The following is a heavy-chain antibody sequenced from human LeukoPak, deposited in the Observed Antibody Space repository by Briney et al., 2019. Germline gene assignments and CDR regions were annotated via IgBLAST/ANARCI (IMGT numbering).Heavy chain of an antibody. CDR1: GGSFSGYY. V-gene: IGHV4-34*01. Sequence: SETLSLTCAVYGGSFSGYYWSWIRQPPGKAREWIGEINHSGSTNYNPSLKSRVTISVDTSKNQFSLKLSSVTAADTAVYYCARGKRLRRWFDPWGQGTLVTVSS. D-gene: IGHD4-17*01. CDR2: INHSGST. CDR3: ARGKRLRRWFDP. J-gene: IGHJ5*02.